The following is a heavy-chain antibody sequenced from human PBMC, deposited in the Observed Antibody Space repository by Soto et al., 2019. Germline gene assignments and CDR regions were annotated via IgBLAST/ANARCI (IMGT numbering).Heavy chain of an antibody. CDR1: GCTFSSYA. D-gene: IGHD1-26*01. V-gene: IGHV3-23*01. Sequence: GESLKISCAASGCTFSSYAMSWVRPAPGKGLEWVSAISGSGGSTYYADSVKGRFTISRDNSKNTLYLQMNSLRAEDTAVYYCAKHPAGAPPPSYYFDYWGQGTLVTVS. J-gene: IGHJ4*02. CDR3: AKHPAGAPPPSYYFDY. CDR2: ISGSGGST.